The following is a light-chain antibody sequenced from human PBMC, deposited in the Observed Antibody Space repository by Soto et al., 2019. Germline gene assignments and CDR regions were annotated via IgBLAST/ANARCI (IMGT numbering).Light chain of an antibody. Sequence: IPMTPSPSTLSASVGDRVTITFRASQSISSWLAWYQQKPGKAPKLLIYDASSLESGVPSRFSGSGSATEFTLTISSLQPDDFVTYYCQQYNNYWTFGQGTKVDIK. J-gene: IGKJ1*01. V-gene: IGKV1-5*01. CDR3: QQYNNYWT. CDR1: QSISSW. CDR2: DAS.